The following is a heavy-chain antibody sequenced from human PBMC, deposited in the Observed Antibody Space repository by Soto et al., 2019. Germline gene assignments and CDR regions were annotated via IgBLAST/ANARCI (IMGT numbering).Heavy chain of an antibody. D-gene: IGHD2-2*01. CDR3: TTEYQLPGAYYYYGMDV. Sequence: GGSLRLSCAASGFTFSNAWMNWVRQAPGKGLEWVGRIKSKTDGGTTDYAAPVKGRFTISRDDSKNTLYLQMNSLKTEDTAVYYCTTEYQLPGAYYYYGMDVWGQGTTVTVSS. CDR2: IKSKTDGGTT. J-gene: IGHJ6*02. V-gene: IGHV3-15*07. CDR1: GFTFSNAW.